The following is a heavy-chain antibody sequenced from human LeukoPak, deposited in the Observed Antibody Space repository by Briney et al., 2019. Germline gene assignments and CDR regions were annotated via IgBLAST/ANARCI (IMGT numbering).Heavy chain of an antibody. J-gene: IGHJ6*04. V-gene: IGHV1-69*13. CDR1: GGTFSSYA. Sequence: SVKVSCKASGGTFSSYAISWVRQAPGQGLEWMGGIIPIFGTANYAQKFQGRVTITADESTSTAYMELSSLRSEDTAAYYCARSGEVVPAARPTRPYYYGMDVWGKGTTVTVSS. D-gene: IGHD2-2*01. CDR3: ARSGEVVPAARPTRPYYYGMDV. CDR2: IIPIFGTA.